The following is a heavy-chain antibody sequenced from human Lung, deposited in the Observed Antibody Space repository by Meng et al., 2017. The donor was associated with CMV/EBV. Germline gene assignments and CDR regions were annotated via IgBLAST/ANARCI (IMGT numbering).Heavy chain of an antibody. J-gene: IGHJ6*01. D-gene: IGHD2-15*01. CDR1: GFTFSANT. CDR3: AKRGGGSGGSPYYGMDV. CDR2: ISPSGGST. V-gene: IGHV3-23*01. Sequence: GESLKISCAASGFTFSANTMNWVRQAPGKGLEWVSGISPSGGSTYYADSVEGRFTISRDNPKNTLYLQMNNLKAEDTAVYYGAKRGGGSGGSPYYGMDVWXQGKXVTVDS.